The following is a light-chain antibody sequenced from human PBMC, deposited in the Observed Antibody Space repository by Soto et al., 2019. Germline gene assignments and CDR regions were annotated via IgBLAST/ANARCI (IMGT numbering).Light chain of an antibody. Sequence: DIEMTQSPSSLSASLGDTVTITCRASQGIGNFLAWYQHKPGQAPNLLIYAASTLQAGVPSRFRGSGSGTDFTLTISSLQPEDFATYFCQQSNSSPPTFGGGTKVDIK. V-gene: IGKV1-39*01. CDR2: AAS. CDR3: QQSNSSPPT. CDR1: QGIGNF. J-gene: IGKJ4*01.